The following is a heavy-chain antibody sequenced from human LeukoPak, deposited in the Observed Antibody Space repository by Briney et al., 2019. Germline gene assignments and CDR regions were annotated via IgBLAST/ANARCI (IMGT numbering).Heavy chain of an antibody. J-gene: IGHJ6*03. CDR3: AKDSAFYYIDV. Sequence: PGGSLRLSCAASGFTFSSYAMHWVRQAPGKGLEWVALISYDGSNKYYADSVKGRFTISRDNSKNTLYLQMNSLKGDDTAVYYCAKDSAFYYIDVWGKGTTVIISS. D-gene: IGHD3-10*01. CDR1: GFTFSSYA. V-gene: IGHV3-30*04. CDR2: ISYDGSNK.